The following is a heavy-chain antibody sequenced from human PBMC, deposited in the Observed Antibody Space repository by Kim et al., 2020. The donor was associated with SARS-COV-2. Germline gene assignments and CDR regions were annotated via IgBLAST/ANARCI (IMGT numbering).Heavy chain of an antibody. CDR1: GFTFSSYG. Sequence: GGSLRLSCAASGFTFSSYGMHWVRQAPGKGLEWVAVISYDGSNKYYADSVKGRFTISRDNSKNTLYLQMNSLRAEDTAVYYCAKDVKLRRFTSMDVWGQGTTVTVSS. CDR3: AKDVKLRRFTSMDV. D-gene: IGHD3-10*01. V-gene: IGHV3-30*18. J-gene: IGHJ6*02. CDR2: ISYDGSNK.